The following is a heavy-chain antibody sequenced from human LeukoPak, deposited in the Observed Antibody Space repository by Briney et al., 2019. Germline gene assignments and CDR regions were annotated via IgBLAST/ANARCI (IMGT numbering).Heavy chain of an antibody. CDR3: ARGSSWTDRY. D-gene: IGHD1-1*01. Sequence: PGGSLRLSCAASGFTFSTYWMSWVRQAPGKGPEWVASIRPQGSEKYYVDSVKGRFTISRDNAKNSLYLQMNSLRVEDTAVYYCARGSSWTDRYWGQGTLVTVSS. J-gene: IGHJ4*02. CDR1: GFTFSTYW. V-gene: IGHV3-7*01. CDR2: IRPQGSEK.